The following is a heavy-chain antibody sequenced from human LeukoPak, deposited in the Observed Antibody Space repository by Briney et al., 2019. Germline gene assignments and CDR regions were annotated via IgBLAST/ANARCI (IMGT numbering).Heavy chain of an antibody. V-gene: IGHV3-23*01. CDR1: GFTFSNYV. D-gene: IGHD6-19*01. Sequence: RGSLRLSCAASGFTFSNYVMNWVRQAPGKGLEWVSVISGTGAITYYADSVKGRFTISRDNSKNTLYLQMNSLRAEDTALYYCAKETYNSGWFPDYWGQGTLVTVSS. CDR3: AKETYNSGWFPDY. CDR2: ISGTGAIT. J-gene: IGHJ4*02.